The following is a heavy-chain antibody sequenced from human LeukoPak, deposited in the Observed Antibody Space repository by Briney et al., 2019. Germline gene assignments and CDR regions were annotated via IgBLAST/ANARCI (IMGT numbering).Heavy chain of an antibody. V-gene: IGHV4-30-2*02. CDR1: GGSISSGGYY. CDR3: ARRTLNAFDI. CDR2: IYHSGST. J-gene: IGHJ3*02. Sequence: SETLSLTCTVSGGSISSGGYYWSWIRQPPGKGLEWIGYIYHSGSTYYNPSLKSRVTISVDTSKNQFSLKLSSVTAADTAVYYCARRTLNAFDIWGQGTMVTVSS.